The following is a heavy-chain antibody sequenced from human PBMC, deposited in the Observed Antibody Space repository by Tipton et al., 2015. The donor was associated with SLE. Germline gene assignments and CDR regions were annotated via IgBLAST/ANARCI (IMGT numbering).Heavy chain of an antibody. Sequence: TLSLTCAVYGGSFSGYYWSWIRQPPGKGLEWIGEINHSGSTNYNPSLKSRVTISVDRSKNQFSLKLSSVTATDTAVYYCARVDGVHDAFDIWGQGTMVTVSS. CDR1: GGSFSGYY. J-gene: IGHJ3*02. D-gene: IGHD4-17*01. V-gene: IGHV4-34*01. CDR2: INHSGST. CDR3: ARVDGVHDAFDI.